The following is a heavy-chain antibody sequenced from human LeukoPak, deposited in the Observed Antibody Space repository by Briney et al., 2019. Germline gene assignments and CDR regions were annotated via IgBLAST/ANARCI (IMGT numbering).Heavy chain of an antibody. Sequence: PGGSLRLSCAASGFTFSSYNMNWVRQAPGKGLEWASYISSSSSYIYYADSVKGRFTISRDNAKNSLYLQMNSLRAEDTAVYYCARPNQRDSSSWYLWPDYYYYYMDVWGKGTTVTISS. CDR3: ARPNQRDSSSWYLWPDYYYYYMDV. J-gene: IGHJ6*03. CDR2: ISSSSSYI. D-gene: IGHD6-13*01. CDR1: GFTFSSYN. V-gene: IGHV3-21*05.